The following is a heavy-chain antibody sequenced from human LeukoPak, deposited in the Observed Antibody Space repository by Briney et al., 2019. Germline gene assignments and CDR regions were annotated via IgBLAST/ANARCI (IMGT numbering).Heavy chain of an antibody. Sequence: GASMKVSCKASGYSFTGYYIHWVRQAPGQGLEWMGWIKPNSGATKYAQKFQGRVTMTRDTSISTAYMELSRLRSDDTAVYYCAREADIVVVVAATPHAFDIWGQGTMVTVSS. CDR3: AREADIVVVVAATPHAFDI. D-gene: IGHD2-15*01. V-gene: IGHV1-2*02. CDR2: IKPNSGAT. CDR1: GYSFTGYY. J-gene: IGHJ3*02.